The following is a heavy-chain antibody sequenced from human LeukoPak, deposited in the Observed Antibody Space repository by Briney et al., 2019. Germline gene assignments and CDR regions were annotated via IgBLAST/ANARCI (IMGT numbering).Heavy chain of an antibody. V-gene: IGHV1-69*13. CDR2: IIPIFGTA. J-gene: IGHJ3*02. Sequence: SVKVSCKASGGTFSSYAISWVRQAPGQGLEWMGGIIPIFGTANYAQKFQGRVTITADESTSTAYMELSSLRSEDTAVYYCARHYGDYLSDAFDIWGQGTMVTVSS. CDR1: GGTFSSYA. CDR3: ARHYGDYLSDAFDI. D-gene: IGHD4-17*01.